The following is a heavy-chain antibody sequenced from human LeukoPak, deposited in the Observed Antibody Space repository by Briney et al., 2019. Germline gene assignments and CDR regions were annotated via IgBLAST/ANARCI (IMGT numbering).Heavy chain of an antibody. Sequence: PSETLSLTCAVYGGSFSGYFWSWIRQPPGKGLEWIGDINHNGGTNYNPSLKSRVTISVDTSKNQFSLKLSSVTAADTAVYYCARGTMATIGGDYFDYWGQGTLVTVSS. J-gene: IGHJ4*02. CDR1: GGSFSGYF. V-gene: IGHV4-34*01. CDR3: ARGTMATIGGDYFDY. D-gene: IGHD5-24*01. CDR2: INHNGGT.